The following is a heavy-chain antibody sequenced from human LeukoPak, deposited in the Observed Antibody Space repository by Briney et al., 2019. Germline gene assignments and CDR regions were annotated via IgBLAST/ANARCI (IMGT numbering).Heavy chain of an antibody. V-gene: IGHV3-33*01. CDR2: IWYDGSNK. D-gene: IGHD3-22*01. J-gene: IGHJ4*02. Sequence: PGKSLRLSCAASGFTFSSYGMHWVRQAPGKGLEWVALIWYDGSNKYYADSVKGRFTISRDNSKNTLNLQMNSLRAEDTAVYYCARSFYDSSGYYYAVLRRSYYFDYWGQGTLVTVSS. CDR3: ARSFYDSSGYYYAVLRRSYYFDY. CDR1: GFTFSSYG.